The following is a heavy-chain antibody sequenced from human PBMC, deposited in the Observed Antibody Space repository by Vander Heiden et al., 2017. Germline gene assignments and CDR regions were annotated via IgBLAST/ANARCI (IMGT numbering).Heavy chain of an antibody. J-gene: IGHJ5*02. V-gene: IGHV4-59*01. Sequence: QVQLQEAGPGLVKPSETLSLTCPVSGGPIRSYYWSWIRQPPGKGLEWIGYIYYSGSTNYNPSLKSRVTISVDTSKNQFSLKLSSVTAADTAVYYCARVTPWIQLWLGWFDPWGQGTLVTVSS. CDR2: IYYSGST. D-gene: IGHD5-18*01. CDR3: ARVTPWIQLWLGWFDP. CDR1: GGPIRSYY.